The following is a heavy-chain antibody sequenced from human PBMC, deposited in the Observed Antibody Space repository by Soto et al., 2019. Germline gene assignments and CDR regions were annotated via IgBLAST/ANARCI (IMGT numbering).Heavy chain of an antibody. CDR3: AKVGSSSGYHDAFDI. D-gene: IGHD6-6*01. Sequence: SLRLSCAASGFTFDDYAMHWVRQAPGKGLEWVSGISWNSGSIGYADSVKGRFTISRDNAKNSLYLQMNSLRAEDTALYYCAKVGSSSGYHDAFDIWGQGTMVNVSS. J-gene: IGHJ3*02. V-gene: IGHV3-9*01. CDR2: ISWNSGSI. CDR1: GFTFDDYA.